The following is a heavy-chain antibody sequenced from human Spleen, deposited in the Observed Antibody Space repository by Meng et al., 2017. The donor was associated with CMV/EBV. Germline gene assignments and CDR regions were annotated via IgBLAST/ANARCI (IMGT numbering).Heavy chain of an antibody. CDR2: SIPIFGTA. CDR1: GGTFSSYA. J-gene: IGHJ6*02. V-gene: IGHV1-69*05. D-gene: IGHD3-3*01. CDR3: ARDNAGFLGAVSYGMDV. Sequence: TVKVSCKASGGTFSSYAISWVRQAPGQGLEWMGGSIPIFGTANYAQKFQGRVTITTDESTSTAYMELSSLRSEDTAVYYCARDNAGFLGAVSYGMDVWGQGTTVTVSS.